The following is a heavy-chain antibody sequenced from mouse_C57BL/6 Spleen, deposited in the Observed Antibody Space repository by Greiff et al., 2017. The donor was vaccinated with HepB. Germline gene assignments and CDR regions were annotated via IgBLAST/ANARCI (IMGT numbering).Heavy chain of an antibody. D-gene: IGHD2-5*01. V-gene: IGHV1-52*01. J-gene: IGHJ4*01. CDR1: GYTFTSYW. CDR3: ARPYYSNYVGAMDY. Sequence: QVQLQQPGAELVRPGSSVKLSCKASGYTFTSYWMHWVKQRPIQGLEWIGNIYPSDSETHYNQKFKDKATLPVDKSSSTAYMQLSSLTSEDSAVYYCARPYYSNYVGAMDYWGQGTSVTVSS. CDR2: IYPSDSET.